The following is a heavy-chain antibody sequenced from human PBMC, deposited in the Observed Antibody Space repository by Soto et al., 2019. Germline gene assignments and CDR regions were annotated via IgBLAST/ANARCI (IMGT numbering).Heavy chain of an antibody. CDR1: GFTFSNYR. CDR3: VRDLRYCTGASCYPNFDY. D-gene: IGHD2-15*01. Sequence: EVQLVESGGGLVKPGGSLRLSCAASGFTFSNYRMNWVRQAPGKGLEWVSSISSGSTYIYYADSLKGRFTISRDNAKNSLNLQMNSLRVEDTAVYYCVRDLRYCTGASCYPNFDYWGQGTRVTVSS. V-gene: IGHV3-21*01. CDR2: ISSGSTYI. J-gene: IGHJ4*02.